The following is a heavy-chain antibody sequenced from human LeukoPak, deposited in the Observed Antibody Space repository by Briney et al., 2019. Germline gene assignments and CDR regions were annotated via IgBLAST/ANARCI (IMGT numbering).Heavy chain of an antibody. CDR2: MNPNSGNT. D-gene: IGHD3-16*01. Sequence: ASVKVSCKASGYTFTSYDINWVRQATGQGLEWMGWMNPNSGNTGYAQKFQGRVTMTRNTSISTAYMELSSLRSEDTAVYYCAKDRSIVITFGEHWGQGTLVTVSS. CDR1: GYTFTSYD. V-gene: IGHV1-8*01. CDR3: AKDRSIVITFGEH. J-gene: IGHJ1*01.